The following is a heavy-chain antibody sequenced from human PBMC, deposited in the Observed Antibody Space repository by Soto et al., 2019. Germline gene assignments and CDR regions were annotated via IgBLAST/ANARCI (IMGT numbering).Heavy chain of an antibody. Sequence: ASVKVSCKASGYTFTSYGISWVRQAPGQRLEWIGWIIAGNGNTKYSQKFQGRVIITRDTSASTAYLELSILRSEDTAVYYCARDTAYRSSYGYGPGDYYYYYMDVWGKGTTVTVSS. CDR2: IIAGNGNT. D-gene: IGHD5-18*01. CDR3: ARDTAYRSSYGYGPGDYYYYYMDV. CDR1: GYTFTSYG. V-gene: IGHV1-3*01. J-gene: IGHJ6*03.